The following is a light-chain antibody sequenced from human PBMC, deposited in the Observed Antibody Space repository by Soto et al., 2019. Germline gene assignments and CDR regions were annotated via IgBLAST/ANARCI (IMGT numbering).Light chain of an antibody. J-gene: IGKJ5*01. Sequence: IEWTQTQHTMSLSPDDLYTVACRTSQTVSSNYLAWCQQRPGQAPRLLIYGASTRAAGIPDRFSGSGSGTDFTLTITSLEPEDSAVYFCQQYTGAPTTVGQGTRLEIK. CDR1: QTVSSNY. V-gene: IGKV3-20*01. CDR3: QQYTGAPTT. CDR2: GAS.